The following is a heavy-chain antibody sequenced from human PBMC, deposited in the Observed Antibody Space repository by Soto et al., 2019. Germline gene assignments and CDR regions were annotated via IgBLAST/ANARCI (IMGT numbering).Heavy chain of an antibody. Sequence: GGSLRLSCAASGFTVSSNYMSWVRQAPGKGLEWVSVIYSGGSTYYADSVKGRFTISRDNSKNTLYLQMNSLRAEDTAVYYCARGFRGVVPAARSYYYYMDVWGKGTTVTVSS. CDR3: ARGFRGVVPAARSYYYYMDV. J-gene: IGHJ6*03. CDR1: GFTVSSNY. D-gene: IGHD2-2*01. CDR2: IYSGGST. V-gene: IGHV3-66*01.